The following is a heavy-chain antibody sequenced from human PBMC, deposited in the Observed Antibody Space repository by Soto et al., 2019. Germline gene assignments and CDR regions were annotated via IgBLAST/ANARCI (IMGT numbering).Heavy chain of an antibody. CDR2: ISSSSSYI. CDR3: ARVKYDILSGYSYYYYYGMDV. D-gene: IGHD3-9*01. Sequence: TGGSLRLSCAASGFTFSSYSMNWVRQAPGKGLEWVSSISSSSSYIYYADSVKGRFTISRDNAKNSLYLQMNSLRAEDTAVYYCARVKYDILSGYSYYYYYGMDVWGQGTTVTVSS. J-gene: IGHJ6*02. V-gene: IGHV3-21*01. CDR1: GFTFSSYS.